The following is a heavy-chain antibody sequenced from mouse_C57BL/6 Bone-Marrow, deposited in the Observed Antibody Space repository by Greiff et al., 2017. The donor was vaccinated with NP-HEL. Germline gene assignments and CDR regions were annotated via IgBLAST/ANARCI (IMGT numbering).Heavy chain of an antibody. CDR2: ISSGGSYT. J-gene: IGHJ4*01. V-gene: IGHV5-6*02. CDR1: GFTFSSYG. CDR3: ATLRFAMDY. Sequence: DVKLVESGGDLVKPGGSLKLSCAASGFTFSSYGMSWVRQTPDKRLEWVATISSGGSYTYYPDSVKGRFTISRDNAKNTLYLQMSSLKSEDTAMYYCATLRFAMDYWGQGTSVTVSS. D-gene: IGHD1-1*01.